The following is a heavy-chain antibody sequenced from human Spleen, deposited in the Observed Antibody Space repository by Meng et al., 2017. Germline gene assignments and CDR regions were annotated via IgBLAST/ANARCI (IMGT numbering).Heavy chain of an antibody. D-gene: IGHD6-25*01. CDR3: ARDPAAFDF. Sequence: QVQLQQSGPGLVKPSQTLSLTCAISGDSVSSNRAAWNWMRQSPSRGLEWLGRTNYGSKWSHDYAVSVKSRITINADTSKNQFSLQLNSVTPGDTAVYYCARDPAAFDFWGQGILVTVSS. CDR2: TNYGSKWSH. J-gene: IGHJ4*02. V-gene: IGHV6-1*01. CDR1: GDSVSSNRAA.